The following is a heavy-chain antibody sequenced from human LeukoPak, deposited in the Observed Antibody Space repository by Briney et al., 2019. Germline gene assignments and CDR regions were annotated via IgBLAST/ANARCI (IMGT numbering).Heavy chain of an antibody. J-gene: IGHJ3*02. Sequence: GGSLRLSCAASGFTFSSYSMNWVRQAPGKGPEWVSYFNNVDKTIQYADSVKGRFTISRDNSKNTLYLQMNSLRAEDTAVYYCAKDLEGNYYENYDAFDIWGQGTMVTVSS. V-gene: IGHV3-48*01. CDR1: GFTFSSYS. D-gene: IGHD1-26*01. CDR3: AKDLEGNYYENYDAFDI. CDR2: FNNVDKTI.